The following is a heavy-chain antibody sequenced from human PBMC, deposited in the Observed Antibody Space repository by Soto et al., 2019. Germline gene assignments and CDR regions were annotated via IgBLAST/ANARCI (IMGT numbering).Heavy chain of an antibody. CDR3: AKARGYCSGGSCYSFDY. V-gene: IGHV3-23*01. CDR1: GFTFSSYA. CDR2: ISGSGGST. D-gene: IGHD2-15*01. Sequence: EVQLLESGGGLVQPGGSLRLSCAASGFTFSSYAMSWVRQAPGKGLEWVSAISGSGGSTYYADSVKGRFTISRDNSKNTLYLEMNSRRAEDTAVYYCAKARGYCSGGSCYSFDYWGQGTLVTVSS. J-gene: IGHJ4*02.